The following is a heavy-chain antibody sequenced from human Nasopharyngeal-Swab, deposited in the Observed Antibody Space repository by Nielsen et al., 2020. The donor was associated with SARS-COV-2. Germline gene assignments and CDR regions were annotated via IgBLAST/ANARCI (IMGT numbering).Heavy chain of an antibody. CDR2: ISYDGSNK. Sequence: GESLKISCAASGFTFDDYTMHWVRQAPGKGLEWVAVISYDGSNKYYADSVKGRFTISRDNSKNTLYLQMNSLRAEDTAVYYCTRDTPAMFAYWGQGTLVTVSS. CDR1: GFTFDDYT. J-gene: IGHJ4*02. CDR3: TRDTPAMFAY. V-gene: IGHV3-30*03.